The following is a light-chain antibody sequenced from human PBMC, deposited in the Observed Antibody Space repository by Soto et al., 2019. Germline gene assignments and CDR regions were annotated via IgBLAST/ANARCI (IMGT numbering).Light chain of an antibody. Sequence: QSALTQPASVSGSPGQSITISCTGTSSDAGGYNYVSWYQQHPGKAPKLMIYDVSNRPSGVSNRFSGSKSGNTACLTISGLQAEDEADYYCSSYTSSRTRVFGTGTKVTVL. J-gene: IGLJ1*01. CDR2: DVS. CDR3: SSYTSSRTRV. CDR1: SSDAGGYNY. V-gene: IGLV2-14*01.